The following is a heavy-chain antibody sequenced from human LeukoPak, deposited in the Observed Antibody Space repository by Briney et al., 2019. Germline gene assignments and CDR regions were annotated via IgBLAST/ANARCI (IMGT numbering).Heavy chain of an antibody. CDR2: IYTSGIT. D-gene: IGHD1-26*01. Sequence: SETLSLTCTVSGGSLNSGSYFWSWLRLPAGKGLEWIGRIYTSGITNYNSSLMSRATISIDTSKNQFSLKLSSVTAADTAVYYCARSNSGSYRELDYWGQGALVTVSS. CDR3: ARSNSGSYRELDY. V-gene: IGHV4-61*02. J-gene: IGHJ4*02. CDR1: GGSLNSGSYF.